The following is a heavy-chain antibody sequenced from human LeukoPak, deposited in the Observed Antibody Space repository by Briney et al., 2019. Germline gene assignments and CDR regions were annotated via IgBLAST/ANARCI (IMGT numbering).Heavy chain of an antibody. J-gene: IGHJ6*03. V-gene: IGHV3-33*01. CDR2: TWYDGSNK. Sequence: GGSLRLSCAAFGFTFSSYGMHWVRQAPGKGLEWVAVTWYDGSNKYYADSVKGRFTISRDNSKNTLYLQMNSLRAEDTAVYYCGRVSGEMATIPISYYYYYMDVWGKGTTVTVSS. D-gene: IGHD5-24*01. CDR1: GFTFSSYG. CDR3: GRVSGEMATIPISYYYYYMDV.